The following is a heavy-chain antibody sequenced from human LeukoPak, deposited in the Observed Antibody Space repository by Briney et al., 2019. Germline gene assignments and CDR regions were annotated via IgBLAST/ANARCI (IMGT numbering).Heavy chain of an antibody. V-gene: IGHV3-23*01. CDR1: GFTFSSYG. CDR2: ISGSGGST. J-gene: IGHJ4*02. CDR3: ARDLRGGGY. D-gene: IGHD3-10*01. Sequence: GGTLRLSCAASGFTFSSYGMSWVRQAPGKGLEWVSAISGSGGSTYYADSVKGRFTISRDNSKNTLYLQMNSLRAEDTAVYYCARDLRGGGYWGQGTLVTVSS.